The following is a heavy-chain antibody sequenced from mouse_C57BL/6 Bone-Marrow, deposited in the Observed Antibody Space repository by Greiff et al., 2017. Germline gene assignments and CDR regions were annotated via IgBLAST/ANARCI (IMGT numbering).Heavy chain of an antibody. J-gene: IGHJ2*01. D-gene: IGHD1-1*01. CDR3: ARFGTTVVLDY. CDR2: ISYSGST. CDR1: GYSITSDY. V-gene: IGHV3-8*01. Sequence: EVKLMESGPGLAKPSQTLSLTCSVTGYSITSDYWNWIRKFPGNKLEYIGYISYSGSTYYNPSLKSRISITRDTSKNQDYLQLNSVTTEDTATDYCARFGTTVVLDYWGQGTTLTVSS.